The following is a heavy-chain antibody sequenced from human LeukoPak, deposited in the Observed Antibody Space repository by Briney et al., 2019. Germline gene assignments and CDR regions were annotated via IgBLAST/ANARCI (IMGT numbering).Heavy chain of an antibody. V-gene: IGHV4-39*02. D-gene: IGHD6-19*01. Sequence: PSETLSLTCTVSGGSISRSSYYWGWIRQPPGKGLDWIGSISESGSAYYNPSLWSQVTISVNTSKNYFSLKLNSMTAADTAVYYCARLAVGVALAGSRFDYWGQGTLVTVSS. J-gene: IGHJ4*02. CDR1: GGSISRSSYY. CDR3: ARLAVGVALAGSRFDY. CDR2: ISESGSA.